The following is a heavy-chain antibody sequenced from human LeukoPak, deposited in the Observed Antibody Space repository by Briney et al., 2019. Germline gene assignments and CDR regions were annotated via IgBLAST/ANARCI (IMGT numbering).Heavy chain of an antibody. CDR3: AKEGDYYGSGSYRDGFDI. Sequence: GGSLRLSCAASGFSFRSFWMSWVRQAPGKGLEWVANIDEDGSEKNYVDSVKGRFTISRDSFKNTLYLQMDSLRPEDTAVYYCAKEGDYYGSGSYRDGFDIWGQGTRATVSS. CDR1: GFSFRSFW. D-gene: IGHD3-10*01. J-gene: IGHJ3*02. V-gene: IGHV3-7*01. CDR2: IDEDGSEK.